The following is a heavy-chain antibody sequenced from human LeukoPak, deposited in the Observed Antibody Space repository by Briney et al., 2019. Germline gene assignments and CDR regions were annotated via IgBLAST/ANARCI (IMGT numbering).Heavy chain of an antibody. CDR2: ISSSSNYI. V-gene: IGHV3-21*01. J-gene: IGHJ4*02. CDR1: GFTFSSYS. D-gene: IGHD4-17*01. CDR3: AKEDYVPFDY. Sequence: GGSLRLSCAASGFTFSSYSMNWVRQAPGKGLEWVSSISSSSNYIYYADSVKGRFTISRDSAKNTLYLQMNSLRAEDTAVYYCAKEDYVPFDYWGQGTLVTVSS.